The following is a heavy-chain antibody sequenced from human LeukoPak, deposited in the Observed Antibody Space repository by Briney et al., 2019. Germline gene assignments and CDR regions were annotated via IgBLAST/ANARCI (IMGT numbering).Heavy chain of an antibody. CDR3: ARDLKLPIVGATSYAFDI. CDR2: INPNSGGT. CDR1: GYTFTGYY. V-gene: IGHV1-2*02. D-gene: IGHD1-26*01. J-gene: IGHJ3*02. Sequence: ASVKVSCKASGYTFTGYYMHWVRQAPGQGLEWMGWINPNSGGTNYAQKFQGRVTMTRDTSISTAYMELSRLRSDDTAVYYCARDLKLPIVGATSYAFDIRGQGTMVTVSS.